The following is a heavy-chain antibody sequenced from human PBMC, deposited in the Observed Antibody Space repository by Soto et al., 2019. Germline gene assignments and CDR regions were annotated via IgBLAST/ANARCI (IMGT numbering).Heavy chain of an antibody. CDR1: GFTFSDYY. CDR3: ARETIAAAGDNWFDP. V-gene: IGHV3-11*06. J-gene: IGHJ5*02. Sequence: GGSLRLSCAASGFTFSDYYMSWIRQAPGKGLEWVSYISSSSSYTNYADSVKGRFTISRDNAKNSLYLQMNSLRAEDTAVYYCARETIAAAGDNWFDPWGQGTLVTVSS. D-gene: IGHD6-13*01. CDR2: ISSSSSYT.